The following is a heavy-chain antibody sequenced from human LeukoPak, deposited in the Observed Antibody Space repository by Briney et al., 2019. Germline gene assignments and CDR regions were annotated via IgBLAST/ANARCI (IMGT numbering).Heavy chain of an antibody. J-gene: IGHJ3*02. D-gene: IGHD5-18*01. Sequence: GGSLSLSCAASGFTFSSYSMNWVRQAPGKGLEWVSSISSSSSYIYYADSVKGRFTISRDNAKNSLYLQMNSLRAEDTAVYYCARERYSYGRDDAFDICGQGTMVTVSS. V-gene: IGHV3-21*01. CDR2: ISSSSSYI. CDR3: ARERYSYGRDDAFDI. CDR1: GFTFSSYS.